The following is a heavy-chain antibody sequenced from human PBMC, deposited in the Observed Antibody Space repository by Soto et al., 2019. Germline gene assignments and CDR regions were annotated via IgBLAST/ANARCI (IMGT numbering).Heavy chain of an antibody. CDR2: IIPIFGTA. CDR1: GGTFSSYA. J-gene: IGHJ6*02. D-gene: IGHD5-12*01. Sequence: QVQLVQSGAEVKKPGSSVKVSCKASGGTFSSYAISWERQAPGQGLEWMGGIIPIFGTANYAQKFQGRVTITANEATSTAYMELSSLRSEDTAVYYCARTPYSGYDWGDYYYYGMDVWGQGTTVTVSS. CDR3: ARTPYSGYDWGDYYYYGMDV. V-gene: IGHV1-69*01.